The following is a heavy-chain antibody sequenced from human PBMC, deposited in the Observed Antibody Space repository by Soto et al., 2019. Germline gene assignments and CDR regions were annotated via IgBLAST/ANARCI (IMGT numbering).Heavy chain of an antibody. D-gene: IGHD4-17*01. CDR2: IIPIFGTA. J-gene: IGHJ6*02. V-gene: IGHV1-69*12. CDR1: GGTFSSYA. CDR3: ARDSNYGDYEGYYYYGMDV. Sequence: QVQLVQSGAEVKKPGSSVKVSCKASGGTFSSYAISWVRQAPGQGLEWMGGIIPIFGTANYAQKVQGRVTITADEXXSXAXXELSSLRSEDTAVYYCARDSNYGDYEGYYYYGMDVWGQGTTVTVSS.